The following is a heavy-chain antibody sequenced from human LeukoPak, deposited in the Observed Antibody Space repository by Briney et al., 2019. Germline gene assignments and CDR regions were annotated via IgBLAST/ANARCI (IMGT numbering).Heavy chain of an antibody. Sequence: GASVKVSCKASGYTFTSYGISWVRQAPGQGLEWMGWIGAYNGNTNYAQRLQGRVTMTTDTSTSTAYMELRSLRSDDTAAYYCARELPYYYYYMDVWGKGTTVTVSS. V-gene: IGHV1-18*01. CDR2: IGAYNGNT. CDR1: GYTFTSYG. CDR3: ARELPYYYYYMDV. D-gene: IGHD2-15*01. J-gene: IGHJ6*03.